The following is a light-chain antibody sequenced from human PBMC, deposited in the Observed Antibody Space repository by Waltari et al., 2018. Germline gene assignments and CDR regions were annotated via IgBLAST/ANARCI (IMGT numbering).Light chain of an antibody. J-gene: IGLJ2*01. V-gene: IGLV2-14*03. CDR2: DVN. CDR3: CSYAGRVV. Sequence: QSALTQPASVSGSPGQSITISCTGTSSDVGGYKYVSWYQQHPDKAPKLMLYDVNNRPSGVSNRFSGSKSGNTASLTISGLQAEDEADYYCCSYAGRVVFGGGTKLTVL. CDR1: SSDVGGYKY.